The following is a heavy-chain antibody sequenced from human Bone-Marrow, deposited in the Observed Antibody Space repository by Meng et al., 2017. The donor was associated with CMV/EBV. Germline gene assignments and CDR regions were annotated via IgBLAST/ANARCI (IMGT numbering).Heavy chain of an antibody. V-gene: IGHV1-2*02. Sequence: ASVKVSCKASGYTFTDYYMHWVRQAPGQGLEWMGWISPNSGGTNYAQKFEGRVTMTRDTSTSTVYMELSSLRSEDTAVYYCARDHYGATDYWGQGKLVNVSS. CDR3: ARDHYGATDY. J-gene: IGHJ4*02. CDR1: GYTFTDYY. D-gene: IGHD1-26*01. CDR2: ISPNSGGT.